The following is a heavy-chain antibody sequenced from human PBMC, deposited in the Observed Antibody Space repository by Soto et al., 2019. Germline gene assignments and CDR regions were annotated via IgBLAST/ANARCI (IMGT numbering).Heavy chain of an antibody. CDR2: IWDDGSNK. CDR1: GFTFSSYG. V-gene: IGHV3-33*01. D-gene: IGHD6-19*01. CDR3: AREEYSSGWYDPAYYYYYYGMDV. Sequence: QVQLVESGGGVVQPGRSLRLSCAASGFTFSSYGMHWVRQAPGKGLEWVAVIWDDGSNKYYADSVKGRFTISRDNSKNTLYLQMNSLRAEDTGVYYCAREEYSSGWYDPAYYYYYYGMDVWGQGTTVTVS. J-gene: IGHJ6*02.